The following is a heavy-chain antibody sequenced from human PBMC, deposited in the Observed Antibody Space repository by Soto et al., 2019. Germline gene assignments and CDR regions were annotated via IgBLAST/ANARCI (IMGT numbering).Heavy chain of an antibody. V-gene: IGHV4-59*01. J-gene: IGHJ4*02. CDR3: ARTYGGCAGY. CDR2: IYYSGST. D-gene: IGHD2-15*01. Sequence: RISKTKGKGLEWIGYIYYSGSTNYNPSLKRRVTISVDTSKTQFSLKLSSVTAADTAVNYCARTYGGCAGYWGQRALVSVPS.